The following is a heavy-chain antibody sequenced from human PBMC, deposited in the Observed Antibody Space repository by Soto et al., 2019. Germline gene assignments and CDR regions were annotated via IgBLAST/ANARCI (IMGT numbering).Heavy chain of an antibody. CDR3: ARDDATHCGDDCYRYFYYGMDG. Sequence: QVQLVQSGTEVKTPGSSVKVSCKASGGSFSKFAINWVRQAPGQGLEWMGGIIPTLGTTDYAHKLQGRVTITADEAMRTAYMELSGLRSEDTAVYYCARDDATHCGDDCYRYFYYGMDGWGQGTTVTVSS. CDR2: IIPTLGTT. CDR1: GGSFSKFA. J-gene: IGHJ6*02. D-gene: IGHD2-21*02. V-gene: IGHV1-69*01.